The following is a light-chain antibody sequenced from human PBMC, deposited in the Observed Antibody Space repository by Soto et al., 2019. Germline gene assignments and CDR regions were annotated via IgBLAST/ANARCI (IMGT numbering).Light chain of an antibody. CDR1: SCSVAISYY. CDR3: ALLVGSGIPL. J-gene: IGLJ3*02. V-gene: IGLV8-61*01. CDR2: ATT. Sequence: QAVVTQAQSFSVSPGETVTLTCGLRSCSVAISYYPSWYPQTPGQAPRTLIYATTKRSSGVPDRYSGSILGNKAALTIAGAQADDESDNYCALLVGSGIPLFVEGTQVTVL.